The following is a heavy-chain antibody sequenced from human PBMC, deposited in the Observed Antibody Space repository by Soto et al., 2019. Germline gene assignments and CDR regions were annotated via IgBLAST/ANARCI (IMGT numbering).Heavy chain of an antibody. J-gene: IGHJ4*02. Sequence: PGESLKISCQVSGYKFTTNAIAWVRQMPGRGLEWIGLIYPGDSDIRYSPSFEGQVIISADKSISTAYLQWSSLKASDTAIYYCARSQALDYWGQGTLVTVSS. V-gene: IGHV5-51*01. CDR3: ARSQALDY. CDR1: GYKFTTNA. CDR2: IYPGDSDI.